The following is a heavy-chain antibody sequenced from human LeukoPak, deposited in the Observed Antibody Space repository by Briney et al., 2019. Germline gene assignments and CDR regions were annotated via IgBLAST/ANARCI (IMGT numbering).Heavy chain of an antibody. CDR1: GGSFSGYY. CDR3: ARVRVRWYDYVWGSYRYLDY. J-gene: IGHJ4*02. V-gene: IGHV4-34*01. CDR2: INHSGST. Sequence: SETLSLTCAVYGGSFSGYYWSWIRQPPGKGLEWIGEINHSGSTNYNPSLKNRVTISVDTSKNQFSLKLSSVTAADTAVYYCARVRVRWYDYVWGSYRYLDYWGQGTLVTVSS. D-gene: IGHD3-16*02.